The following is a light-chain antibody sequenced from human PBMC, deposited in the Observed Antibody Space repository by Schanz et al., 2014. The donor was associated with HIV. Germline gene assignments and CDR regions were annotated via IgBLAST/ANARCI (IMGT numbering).Light chain of an antibody. J-gene: IGKJ4*01. CDR2: KAS. CDR1: QSISSW. CDR3: QQSNTYPLT. Sequence: DIQMTQSPPTLSASVGDRVTITCRASQSISSWLAWYQQKPGKAPKLLIYKASSLESGVPSRFSGSGSGTEFTLTISGLQPDDFGTYYCQQSNTYPLTFGGGTKVEIK. V-gene: IGKV1-5*03.